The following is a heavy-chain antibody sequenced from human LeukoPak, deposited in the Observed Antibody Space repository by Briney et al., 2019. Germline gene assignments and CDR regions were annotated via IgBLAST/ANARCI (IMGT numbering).Heavy chain of an antibody. V-gene: IGHV4-59*01. D-gene: IGHD3-10*01. Sequence: PSETLSLTCTVSGGSISSYYWSWLRQPPGKGLEWLGYIYYSGSTNYNPSLKSRVTISVDTSKNQFSLKLSSVTAADTAVYYCAVKYYYGSGSYSNYYYYYMDVWGKGTTVTVSS. CDR2: IYYSGST. CDR3: AVKYYYGSGSYSNYYYYYMDV. CDR1: GGSISSYY. J-gene: IGHJ6*03.